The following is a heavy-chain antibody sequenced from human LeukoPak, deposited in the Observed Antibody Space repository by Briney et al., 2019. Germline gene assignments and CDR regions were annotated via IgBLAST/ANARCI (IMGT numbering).Heavy chain of an antibody. D-gene: IGHD6-19*01. CDR3: ARAREVAGFDAFDI. V-gene: IGHV3-21*01. J-gene: IGHJ3*02. Sequence: GGSLRLSCAASGFTFSTYSMIWVRQAPGKGLEWVSSISRSSDTIYYADSVKGRFTISRDNAKNSLYLQMNSLRAEDTAVYYCARAREVAGFDAFDIWGQGTMVTVSS. CDR2: ISRSSDTI. CDR1: GFTFSTYS.